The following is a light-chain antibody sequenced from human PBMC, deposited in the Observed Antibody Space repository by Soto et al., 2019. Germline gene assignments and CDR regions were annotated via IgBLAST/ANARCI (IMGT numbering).Light chain of an antibody. V-gene: IGLV4-69*01. CDR1: SGHSSYA. CDR2: LKSDGSH. J-gene: IGLJ3*02. Sequence: QPVLTQSPSASASLGASVKLTCTLSSGHSSYAIAWHQQQPEKGPRYLMKLKSDGSHSKGDGIPDRFSGSSSGAERYLTISSLQSEDEAEYYCQTWGSGIHWVFGGGTKLTVL. CDR3: QTWGSGIHWV.